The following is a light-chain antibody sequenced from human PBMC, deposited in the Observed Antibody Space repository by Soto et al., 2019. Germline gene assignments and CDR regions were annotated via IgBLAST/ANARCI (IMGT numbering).Light chain of an antibody. CDR1: SSDIDTYNF. CDR2: AVD. V-gene: IGLV2-14*01. J-gene: IGLJ2*01. Sequence: QSVLTQPASVSGSPGQSITISCTGTSSDIDTYNFVSWYQQYAGKAPKLIMYAVDNRPSGVSNRFSGSKSGNTASLTISGLQSEDEADYYCSSYRGTITVFGGGTKVTVL. CDR3: SSYRGTITV.